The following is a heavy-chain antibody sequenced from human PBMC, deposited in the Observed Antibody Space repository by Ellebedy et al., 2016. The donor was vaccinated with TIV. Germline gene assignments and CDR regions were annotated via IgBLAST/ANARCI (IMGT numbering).Heavy chain of an antibody. D-gene: IGHD6-13*01. V-gene: IGHV1-18*01. CDR2: ISAYNGNT. J-gene: IGHJ4*02. CDR3: ARPMGAAGTGWGYFDY. CDR1: GYTFTSYG. Sequence: ASVKVSXKASGYTFTSYGISWVRQAPGQGLEWMGWISAYNGNTNYAQKLQGRVTMTTDTSTSTAYMELRSLRSDDTAVYYCARPMGAAGTGWGYFDYWGQGTLVTVSS.